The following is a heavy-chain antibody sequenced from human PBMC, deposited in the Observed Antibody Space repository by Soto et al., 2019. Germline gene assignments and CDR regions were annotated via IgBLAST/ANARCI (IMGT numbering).Heavy chain of an antibody. CDR3: APIKDCSRTDCYLAPFDP. D-gene: IGHD2-2*01. Sequence: SGPTLVNPTETLTLTCTVSGLSLTNGRLGVSWIRQPPGKALEWLAHIFSNDDKSYSTSLKSRLTISKDISRSQVVLTMTSMDPVESPTYYCAPIKDCSRTDCYLAPFDPWGQGTLVTVSS. J-gene: IGHJ5*02. V-gene: IGHV2-26*01. CDR2: IFSNDDK. CDR1: GLSLTNGRLG.